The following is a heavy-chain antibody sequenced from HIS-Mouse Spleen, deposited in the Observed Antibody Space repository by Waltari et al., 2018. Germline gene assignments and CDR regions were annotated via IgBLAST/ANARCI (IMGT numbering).Heavy chain of an antibody. CDR3: ARAPGALDAFDI. Sequence: QVQLQESGPGLVKPSETLSLTCTVSGYSISSGYYRGWIRQPPGKGLEWIGSIYHSGSTYYNPSLKSRVTISVDTSKNQFSLKLSSVTAADTAVYYCARAPGALDAFDIWGQGTMVTVSS. V-gene: IGHV4-38-2*02. J-gene: IGHJ3*02. CDR2: IYHSGST. CDR1: GYSISSGYY. D-gene: IGHD7-27*01.